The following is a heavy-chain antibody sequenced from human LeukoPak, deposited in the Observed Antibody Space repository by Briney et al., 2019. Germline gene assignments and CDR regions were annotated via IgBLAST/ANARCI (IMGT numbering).Heavy chain of an antibody. CDR1: GFTFSSYG. D-gene: IGHD6-19*01. CDR2: IWYDGSNK. CDR3: ARGLDLYSSGWGFFDY. J-gene: IGHJ4*02. V-gene: IGHV3-33*01. Sequence: GGSLRLSRAASGFTFSSYGMHWVREAPGKGLEGVAGIWYDGSNKYYADSVKGRFTISRDNSKNTLYLQMNSLRAEGTAGYYCARGLDLYSSGWGFFDYWGQGTLVTVSS.